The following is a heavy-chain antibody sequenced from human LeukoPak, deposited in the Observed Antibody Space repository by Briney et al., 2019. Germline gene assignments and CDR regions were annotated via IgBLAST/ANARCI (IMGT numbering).Heavy chain of an antibody. CDR3: ARSPRYYDISTGHYYGMDV. Sequence: GGSLRLSCAASGFTFSSYEMNWVRQAPGKGLEWVSYISSSGSTIYYADSVKGRFTISRDNAKNSLYLQMNSLRAEDTAVYYCARSPRYYDISTGHYYGMDVWGKGTTVTVSS. J-gene: IGHJ6*04. V-gene: IGHV3-48*03. D-gene: IGHD3-9*01. CDR2: ISSSGSTI. CDR1: GFTFSSYE.